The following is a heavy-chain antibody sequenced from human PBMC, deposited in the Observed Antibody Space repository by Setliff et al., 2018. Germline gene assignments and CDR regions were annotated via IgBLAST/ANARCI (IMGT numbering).Heavy chain of an antibody. CDR3: ARIWGYGDFSFGY. Sequence: SETLSLTCTVSGDSISGFAWNWIRQFPGKRLEWIGEISSSGGTLYTPSLRSRVSMSVDTSRNQFSLNLTSMTAADTAVYYCARIWGYGDFSFGYWGQGTLVTVSS. CDR1: GDSISGFA. J-gene: IGHJ4*02. D-gene: IGHD4-17*01. V-gene: IGHV4-59*01. CDR2: ISSSGGT.